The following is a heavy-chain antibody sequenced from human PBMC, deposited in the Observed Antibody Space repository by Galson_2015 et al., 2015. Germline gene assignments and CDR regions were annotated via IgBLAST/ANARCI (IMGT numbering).Heavy chain of an antibody. V-gene: IGHV3-7*04. Sequence: SLSLSCAASGFTFDGYEMNWVRQAPGKGLEWVANIKHDGSEKYYVDSVKGRFTISRDNAKNSLYLQMNSLRAEDTAVYYCARQRNIVVRIPTYRWYFDLWGRGTLVTVSS. D-gene: IGHD2-21*01. J-gene: IGHJ2*01. CDR2: IKHDGSEK. CDR1: GFTFDGYE. CDR3: ARQRNIVVRIPTYRWYFDL.